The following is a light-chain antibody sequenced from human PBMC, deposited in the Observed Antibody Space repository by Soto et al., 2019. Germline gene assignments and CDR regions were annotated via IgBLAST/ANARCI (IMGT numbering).Light chain of an antibody. V-gene: IGLV4-69*01. CDR1: NGHSSFA. CDR3: QTRGTAPL. J-gene: IGLJ2*01. Sequence: QLVLTQSPSASASLGASVTLTCTLSNGHSSFAIAWHQQQPEKGPRYLMKLNNDGSLNKGDGIPDRFSASSSGAERYLTIPNLQSDDEADYYCQTRGTAPLFGGGTKLTVL. CDR2: LNNDGSL.